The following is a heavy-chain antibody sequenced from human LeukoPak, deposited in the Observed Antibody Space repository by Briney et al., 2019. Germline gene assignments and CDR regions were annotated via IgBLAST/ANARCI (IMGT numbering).Heavy chain of an antibody. CDR3: ARGPHSGGWTYYYYYGMDV. Sequence: SETLSLTCAVYGGSFSGYYWSWIRQPPGKGLEWIGEINHSGSTNYNPSLKSRVTISVDTSKNQFSLKLSSVTAADTAVYYCARGPHSGGWTYYYYYGMDVWGQGTTVTVSS. J-gene: IGHJ6*02. CDR2: INHSGST. D-gene: IGHD6-19*01. V-gene: IGHV4-34*01. CDR1: GGSFSGYY.